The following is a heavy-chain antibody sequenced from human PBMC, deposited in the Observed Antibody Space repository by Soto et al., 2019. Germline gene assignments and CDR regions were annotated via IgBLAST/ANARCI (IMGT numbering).Heavy chain of an antibody. CDR2: ISYDGSNK. CDR3: AKEEDETGYSYGTDY. CDR1: GFTFSSYG. D-gene: IGHD5-18*01. J-gene: IGHJ4*02. V-gene: IGHV3-30*18. Sequence: GGSLRLSCAASGFTFSSYGMHWVRQAPGKGLEWVAVISYDGSNKYYADSVKGRFTISRDNSKNTLYLQMNSLRAEDTAVYYCAKEEDETGYSYGTDYWGQGTLVTVSS.